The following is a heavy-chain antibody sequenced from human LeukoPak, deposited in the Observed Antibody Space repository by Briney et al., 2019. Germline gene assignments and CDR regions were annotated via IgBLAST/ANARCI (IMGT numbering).Heavy chain of an antibody. CDR3: ARVAGGPYYYDSSGYFAY. V-gene: IGHV1-69*13. J-gene: IGHJ4*02. CDR2: IIPIFGTA. D-gene: IGHD3-22*01. CDR1: GGTFSSYA. Sequence: SVKVSCKASGGTFSSYAISWVRQAPGQGLEWMGRIIPIFGTANYAQKFQGRVTITADESTSTAYMELSSLTSEDTAVYYCARVAGGPYYYDSSGYFAYWGQGTLVTVSS.